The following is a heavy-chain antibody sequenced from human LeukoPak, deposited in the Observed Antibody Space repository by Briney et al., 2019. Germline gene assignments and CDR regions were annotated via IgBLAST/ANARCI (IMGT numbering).Heavy chain of an antibody. Sequence: PSETLSLTCTVSGDSISSSNCYWGWIRQPPGKGLEWIGSIYYSGSTYYNPSLKSRVTISVDTSKNQFSLKLSSVTAADTAVYYCARYFYVLLTPGTPPGPYYFDYWGQGTLVTVSS. CDR1: GDSISSSNCY. CDR3: ARYFYVLLTPGTPPGPYYFDY. CDR2: IYYSGST. D-gene: IGHD3-10*01. J-gene: IGHJ4*02. V-gene: IGHV4-39*01.